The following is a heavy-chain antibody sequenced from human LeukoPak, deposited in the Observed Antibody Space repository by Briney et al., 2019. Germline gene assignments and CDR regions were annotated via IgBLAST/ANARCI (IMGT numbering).Heavy chain of an antibody. V-gene: IGHV1-8*03. CDR3: ARGSGLSSGYSYYFDY. J-gene: IGHJ4*02. CDR1: EYTFTSYD. CDR2: MNPNSGNT. Sequence: ASVKVSCKASEYTFTSYDINWVRQATGQGLEWMGWMNPNSGNTGYAQKFQGRVTITRNTSISTAYMELSSLRSEDTAVYYCARGSGLSSGYSYYFDYWGQGTLVTVSS. D-gene: IGHD3-22*01.